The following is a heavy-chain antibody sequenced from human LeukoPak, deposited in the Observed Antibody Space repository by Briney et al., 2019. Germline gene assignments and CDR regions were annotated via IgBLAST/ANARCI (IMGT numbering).Heavy chain of an antibody. V-gene: IGHV4-34*01. Sequence: SETLSLTCAVYGGSFSGYYWSWIRQPPGKWLEWIGEINHSGSTNYNPSLKSRVTISVDASKNQSSLKLSSVSAADTAVYYCARVGTIFGGWGQGTLVTVSS. J-gene: IGHJ4*02. D-gene: IGHD3-3*01. CDR1: GGSFSGYY. CDR3: ARVGTIFGG. CDR2: INHSGST.